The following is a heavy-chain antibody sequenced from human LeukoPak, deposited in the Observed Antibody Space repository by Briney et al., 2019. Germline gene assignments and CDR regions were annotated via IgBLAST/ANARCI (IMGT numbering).Heavy chain of an antibody. CDR2: MSDSGSTI. V-gene: IGHV3-48*02. CDR3: ARLHRGMDV. J-gene: IGHJ6*02. CDR1: EFTLNNYG. Sequence: GGSLRLSCVASEFTLNNYGVNWVRQAPGKGLEWVSYMSDSGSTIHYADSVKGRFTISRDNAKNSLSLQMNSLSHEDTAVYFCARLHRGMDVWGQGTTVTVSS.